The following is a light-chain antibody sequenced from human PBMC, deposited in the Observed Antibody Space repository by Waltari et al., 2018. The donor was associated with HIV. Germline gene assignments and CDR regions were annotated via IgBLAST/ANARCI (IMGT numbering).Light chain of an antibody. CDR1: SSNIGSNY. V-gene: IGLV1-47*01. CDR3: AAWDDSLSGRYV. J-gene: IGLJ1*01. Sequence: QSVLTQPPSASGTSGQRVTISCSGSSSNIGSNYVYWYQQLPGTAPKLLIYRNNQRPSGVPDRFSCSKSGPSASLAISGLRSEDEADYNWAAWDDSLSGRYVFGTGTKVTVL. CDR2: RNN.